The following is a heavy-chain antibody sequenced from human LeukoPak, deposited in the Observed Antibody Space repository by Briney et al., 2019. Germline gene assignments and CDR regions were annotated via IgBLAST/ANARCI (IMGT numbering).Heavy chain of an antibody. V-gene: IGHV3-30-3*01. CDR1: GFTFSSYA. CDR2: ISYDGSNK. Sequence: PGRSLRLSCAASGFTFSSYAMHWVRQAPGKGLEWVAVISYDGSNKYYADSVKGRFTISRDNSKNTLYLQMNCLRAEDTAVYYCARDQLAGATPWYWGQGTLVTVSS. CDR3: ARDQLAGATPWY. J-gene: IGHJ4*02. D-gene: IGHD1-26*01.